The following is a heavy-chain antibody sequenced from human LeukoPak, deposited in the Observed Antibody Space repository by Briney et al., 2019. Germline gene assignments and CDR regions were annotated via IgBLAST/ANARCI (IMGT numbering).Heavy chain of an antibody. CDR1: GFAFDDYA. CDR3: ARAWDSSGYDAFDI. Sequence: GRSLRLSCAASGFAFDDYAMHWVRQAPGKGLEWVSGISWNSGSIGYADSVKGRFTISRDNAKNSLYLQMNSLRAEDTAVYYCARAWDSSGYDAFDIWGQGTMVTVSS. D-gene: IGHD3-22*01. J-gene: IGHJ3*02. CDR2: ISWNSGSI. V-gene: IGHV3-9*01.